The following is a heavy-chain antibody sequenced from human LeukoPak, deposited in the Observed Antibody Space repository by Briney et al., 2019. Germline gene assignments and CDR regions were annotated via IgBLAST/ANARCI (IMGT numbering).Heavy chain of an antibody. J-gene: IGHJ4*02. Sequence: SETLSLTCAVFGGSFSGYYWSWIRQPPGKGLEWIGEINHSGSTNYNPSLKSRVTISVDTSKNQFSLKLSSVTAADTAVYYCARVSDYGDYAAISHWGQGTLVTVSS. CDR2: INHSGST. CDR3: ARVSDYGDYAAISH. CDR1: GGSFSGYY. V-gene: IGHV4-34*01. D-gene: IGHD4-17*01.